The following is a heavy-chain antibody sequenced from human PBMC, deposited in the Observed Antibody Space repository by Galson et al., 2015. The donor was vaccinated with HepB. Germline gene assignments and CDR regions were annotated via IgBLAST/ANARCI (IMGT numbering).Heavy chain of an antibody. D-gene: IGHD3-22*01. V-gene: IGHV3-23*01. CDR3: AKDLARVPTWPYDSSGYGAMSFDI. J-gene: IGHJ3*02. Sequence: SLRLSCAASGFTFISYAMSWVRQAPGRGLEWVSGISGGGGSTDYTNSVKGRFTISRDNSKNTVYLQMNSMRADDTAVYFCAKDLARVPTWPYDSSGYGAMSFDIWGQGTMVTVSS. CDR2: ISGGGGST. CDR1: GFTFISYA.